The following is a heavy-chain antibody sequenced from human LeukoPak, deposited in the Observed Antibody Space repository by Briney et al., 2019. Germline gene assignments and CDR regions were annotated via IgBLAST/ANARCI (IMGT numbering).Heavy chain of an antibody. CDR2: ISSSSSYI. CDR1: GFTFSSYS. J-gene: IGHJ4*02. V-gene: IGHV3-21*01. Sequence: GGSLRLSCAASGFTFSSYSMNWVRHAPGKGLEWVSSISSSSSYIYYADSVKGRFTISRDNTKNSLYLQMNTLRAEDTAVYYCATECGSGRPYYFDYWGQGTLVTVSS. CDR3: ATECGSGRPYYFDY. D-gene: IGHD6-19*01.